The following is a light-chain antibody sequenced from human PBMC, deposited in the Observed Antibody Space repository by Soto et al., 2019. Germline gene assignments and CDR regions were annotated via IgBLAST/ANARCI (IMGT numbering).Light chain of an antibody. CDR3: QQYGSSSWT. CDR1: QSVSSSD. CDR2: DAS. Sequence: EVVFAQSPGALSLSPGGRAPLSCRASQSVSSSDLAWYQQKPGQAPRLLMYDASSRATGIPDRFSGSGSGTDFTLTISRLDPEDFAVYYCQQYGSSSWTFGQGTKVDIK. J-gene: IGKJ1*01. V-gene: IGKV3-20*01.